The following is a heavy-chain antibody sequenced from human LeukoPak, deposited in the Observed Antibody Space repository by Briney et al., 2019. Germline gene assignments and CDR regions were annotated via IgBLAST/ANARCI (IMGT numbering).Heavy chain of an antibody. J-gene: IGHJ3*02. CDR3: ARKIRYPDAFDI. CDR1: GGSISSSSYY. Sequence: SETLSLTCTVSGGSISSSSYYWGWIRQPPGKGLEWIGSIYYSGSTYYNPSLKSRVTISVDTSKNQFSLKLSSVTAADTAVYYCARKIRYPDAFDIWGQGTMVTVS. V-gene: IGHV4-39*01. D-gene: IGHD3-9*01. CDR2: IYYSGST.